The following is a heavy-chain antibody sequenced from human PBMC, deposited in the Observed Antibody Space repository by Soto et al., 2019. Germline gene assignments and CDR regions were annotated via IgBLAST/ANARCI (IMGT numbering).Heavy chain of an antibody. CDR1: GGSISSGDYY. D-gene: IGHD2-8*01. V-gene: IGHV4-30-4*01. CDR3: ASSNNIVLIDLHDAFDI. CDR2: IYYSGST. J-gene: IGHJ3*02. Sequence: NPSETLSLTCTVSGGSISSGDYYWSWIRQPPGKGLEWIGYIYYSGSTYYNPSLKSRVTISVDTSKNQFSLKLSSVTAADTAVYNCASSNNIVLIDLHDAFDIWGQGTMVTVSS.